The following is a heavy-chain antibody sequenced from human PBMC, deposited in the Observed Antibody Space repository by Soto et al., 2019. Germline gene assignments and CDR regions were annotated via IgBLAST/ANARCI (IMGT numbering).Heavy chain of an antibody. D-gene: IGHD3-10*01. J-gene: IGHJ6*03. CDR3: AGGVTMVRGGYYYYYMDV. V-gene: IGHV1-69*02. Sequence: SVKVSCKASGGTFSSYTISWVRQAPGQGLEWMGRIIPILGIANYAQKIQGRDTNTSDKSTSTAYMELSSLRSEDTAVFFCAGGVTMVRGGYYYYYMDVWGKGTTVTVSS. CDR2: IIPILGIA. CDR1: GGTFSSYT.